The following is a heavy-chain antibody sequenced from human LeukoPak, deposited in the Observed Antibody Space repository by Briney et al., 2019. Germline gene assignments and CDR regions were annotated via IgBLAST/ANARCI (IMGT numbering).Heavy chain of an antibody. Sequence: GGSLRLSCAASGFTFSSYAMSWVRQAPGKGLEWVSAISGSGGSTYYADSVKGRFTISRDNPKNTLYLQMNSLRAEDTAVYYCAKDLATTYYYDSSGLFDYWGQGTLVTVSS. CDR3: AKDLATTYYYDSSGLFDY. CDR2: ISGSGGST. D-gene: IGHD3-22*01. CDR1: GFTFSSYA. V-gene: IGHV3-23*01. J-gene: IGHJ4*02.